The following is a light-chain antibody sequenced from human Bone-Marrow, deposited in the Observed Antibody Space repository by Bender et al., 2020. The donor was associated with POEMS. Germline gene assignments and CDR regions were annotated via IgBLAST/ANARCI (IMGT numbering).Light chain of an antibody. V-gene: IGLV2-14*02. J-gene: IGLJ3*02. Sequence: QSALSQPASVSGSPGQSITISCTGTSGDIGNYNLVSWFQHHPGKVPKLLIYEANQRPSGVSNRFSGSKSGTSASLAITGLQAEDEGDYYCQSYDNSLGGWVFGGGTKLTVL. CDR2: EAN. CDR3: QSYDNSLGGWV. CDR1: SGDIGNYNL.